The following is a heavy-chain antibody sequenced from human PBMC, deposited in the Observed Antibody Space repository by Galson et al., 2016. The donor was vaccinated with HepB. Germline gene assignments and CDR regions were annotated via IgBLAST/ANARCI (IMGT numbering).Heavy chain of an antibody. Sequence: SLRLSCAASGFTFSNYDMHWVRQVTGEGLEWVSAIGTAGDTYYPGSVKGRFTISRENAKNSLYLQMNSLRAGDTAVYYCARLRGAYGSSGFYDYWGQGTLVTVSS. V-gene: IGHV3-13*04. D-gene: IGHD3-22*01. CDR2: IGTAGDT. CDR1: GFTFSNYD. J-gene: IGHJ4*02. CDR3: ARLRGAYGSSGFYDY.